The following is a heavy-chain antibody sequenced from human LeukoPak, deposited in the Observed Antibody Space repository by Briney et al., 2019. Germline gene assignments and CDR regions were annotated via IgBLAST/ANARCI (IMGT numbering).Heavy chain of an antibody. CDR1: GFTFSSYA. Sequence: PGGSLRLSCSASGFTFSSYAMHWVRQAPGKGLKYVSAISSNGGSTYYADSVKGRFTISRDNSKNTLYLQMSSLRAEDTAVYYCVKGRATVTTRYYFYGMDVWGQGTTVTVSS. CDR2: ISSNGGST. V-gene: IGHV3-64D*09. CDR3: VKGRATVTTRYYFYGMDV. D-gene: IGHD4-17*01. J-gene: IGHJ6*02.